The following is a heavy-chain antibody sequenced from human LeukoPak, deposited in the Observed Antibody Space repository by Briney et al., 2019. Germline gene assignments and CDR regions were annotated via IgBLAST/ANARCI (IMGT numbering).Heavy chain of an antibody. Sequence: GGSLRLSCAASGFTFSSYSMNWVRQAPGEGREWVSSISSSSSYIYYADSVKGRFTISRDNAKNSLYLQMNSLRAEDTAVYYCARDYYGSGSLFDYWGQGTLVTVSS. CDR3: ARDYYGSGSLFDY. J-gene: IGHJ4*02. D-gene: IGHD3-10*01. V-gene: IGHV3-21*01. CDR1: GFTFSSYS. CDR2: ISSSSSYI.